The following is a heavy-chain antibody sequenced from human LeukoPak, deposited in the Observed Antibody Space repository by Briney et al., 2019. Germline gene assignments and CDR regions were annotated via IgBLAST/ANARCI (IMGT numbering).Heavy chain of an antibody. CDR2: IYTSGNT. V-gene: IGHV4-4*07. CDR3: AREAGGNRPLDY. Sequence: SETLSLTCNVSGGSISSYYWSWIRQPAGKGLEWIGRIYTSGNTNYNPSLKGRVTMSLDPSKNQVSLNLSSVTAADTAIYYCAREAGGNRPLDYWGQGTLVTVSS. J-gene: IGHJ4*02. D-gene: IGHD4-23*01. CDR1: GGSISSYY.